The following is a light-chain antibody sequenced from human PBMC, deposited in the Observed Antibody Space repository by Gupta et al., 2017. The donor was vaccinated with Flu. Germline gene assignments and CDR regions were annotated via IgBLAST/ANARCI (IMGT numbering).Light chain of an antibody. V-gene: IGLV3-21*02. CDR3: QGWDTDSDHPV. CDR1: NIGRKS. CDR2: DDT. J-gene: IGLJ3*02. Sequence: SYVLTQPPSVSVAPGQTAPIPCGGNNIGRKSVPWYQQKPGQAPVLVLYDDTDRPSGIPERCSGSNSGSTATLTISRVEAEDEADYCCQGWDTDSDHPVFGGGTKLTVL.